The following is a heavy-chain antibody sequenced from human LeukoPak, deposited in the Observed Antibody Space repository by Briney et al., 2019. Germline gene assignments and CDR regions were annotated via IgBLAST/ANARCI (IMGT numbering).Heavy chain of an antibody. J-gene: IGHJ5*02. Sequence: SSVKVSCKASGGTFSSYTISWVRQAPGQGLEWMGRIIPILGIANYAQKFQGRVTITADKPTSTAYMELSSLRSEDTAVYYCARDMVPAAIDVVRCDPWGQGTLVTVSS. CDR1: GGTFSSYT. CDR2: IIPILGIA. CDR3: ARDMVPAAIDVVRCDP. D-gene: IGHD2-2*02. V-gene: IGHV1-69*04.